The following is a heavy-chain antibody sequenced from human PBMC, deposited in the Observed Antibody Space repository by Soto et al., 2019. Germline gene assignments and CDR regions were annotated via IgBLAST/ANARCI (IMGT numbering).Heavy chain of an antibody. CDR2: INTYKGHT. Sequence: QVQLVQFGAEVKKPGASVKVSCQTSGYTFTSHGISWVRQAPGQGLEWMGWINTYKGHTKYAQNFQGRVTMTTDTSTSTAYMELRSLRSDDTAVNYCARAYGVGVGGLDHWGQGTLVIVSS. CDR3: ARAYGVGVGGLDH. J-gene: IGHJ4*02. V-gene: IGHV1-18*04. CDR1: GYTFTSHG. D-gene: IGHD2-21*01.